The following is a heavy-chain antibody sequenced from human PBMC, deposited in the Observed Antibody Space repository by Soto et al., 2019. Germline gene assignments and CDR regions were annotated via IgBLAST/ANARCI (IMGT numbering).Heavy chain of an antibody. D-gene: IGHD6-13*01. CDR3: AKDSAQLVVIRGMDV. Sequence: PGRSLRLSCGASGITLSSYGMHWVRQAPGKGLEWVAVILYDGSNKDYADSVKGRFTISRDNSKTTLYLQMNSLRAEDTAVYYFAKDSAQLVVIRGMDVWGQGTTVTVSS. J-gene: IGHJ6*02. CDR1: GITLSSYG. CDR2: ILYDGSNK. V-gene: IGHV3-30*18.